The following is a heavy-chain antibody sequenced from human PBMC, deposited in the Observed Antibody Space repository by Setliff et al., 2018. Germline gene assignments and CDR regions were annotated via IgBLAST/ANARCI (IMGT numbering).Heavy chain of an antibody. D-gene: IGHD6-13*01. CDR3: ARGGRISYRPSSSWYILDY. J-gene: IGHJ4*02. CDR2: IYTSGST. CDR1: GGSISSGSYY. V-gene: IGHV4-61*02. Sequence: PSETLSLTCTVSGGSISSGSYYWSWIRQPAGKGLEWIGRIYTSGSTNYNPSLKSRVTISVDTSKNQFSLKLSSVTAAGTAVYYCARGGRISYRPSSSWYILDYWGQGTLVTVSS.